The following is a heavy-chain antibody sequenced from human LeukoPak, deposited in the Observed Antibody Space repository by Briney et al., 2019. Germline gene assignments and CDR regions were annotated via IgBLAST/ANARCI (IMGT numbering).Heavy chain of an antibody. V-gene: IGHV6-1*01. CDR3: ARGYNWGESGFDY. D-gene: IGHD1-1*01. CDR1: GDSVSSNIAA. Sequence: PSQTLSLTCALSGDSVSSNIAAWNWLRQSPSRGLEWLGRTYYRSKWYNDYAVSVKSRITIKPDTSNNQFSLQLNSVTPEDTAVYYCARGYNWGESGFDYWGQGTLVTVSS. J-gene: IGHJ4*02. CDR2: TYYRSKWYN.